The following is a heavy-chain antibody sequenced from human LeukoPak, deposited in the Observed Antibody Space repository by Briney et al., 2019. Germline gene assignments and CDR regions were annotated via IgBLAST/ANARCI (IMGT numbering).Heavy chain of an antibody. Sequence: SVKVSCKASGGTFSSYAISWVRQAPGQVLEWMGGIIPIFGTANYAQKFQGRVTITADKSTSTAYMELSSLRSEDTAVYYCARGRSAVTTPSQFDYWGQGTLVTVSS. CDR3: ARGRSAVTTPSQFDY. D-gene: IGHD4-17*01. CDR1: GGTFSSYA. V-gene: IGHV1-69*06. CDR2: IIPIFGTA. J-gene: IGHJ4*02.